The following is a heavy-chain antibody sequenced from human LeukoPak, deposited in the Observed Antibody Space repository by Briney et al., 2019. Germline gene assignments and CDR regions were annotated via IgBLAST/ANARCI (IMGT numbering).Heavy chain of an antibody. Sequence: PGGSLRLSCAASGFTFSSYDMLWVRQATGKGLEWVSAIGTAGDTYYPASVKGRFTISRENAKNSLYLQMNSLRAGDTAVYYCARGIAAAGTKTNYYYYGMDVWGQGTTVTVSS. D-gene: IGHD6-13*01. CDR2: IGTAGDT. CDR3: ARGIAAAGTKTNYYYYGMDV. V-gene: IGHV3-13*01. CDR1: GFTFSSYD. J-gene: IGHJ6*02.